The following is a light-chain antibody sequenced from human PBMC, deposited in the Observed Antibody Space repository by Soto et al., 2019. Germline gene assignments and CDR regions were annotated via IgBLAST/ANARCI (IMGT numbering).Light chain of an antibody. CDR2: EVS. V-gene: IGLV2-14*03. Sequence: QSALPQPASVSGSPGQSITISCTGTSSDVGAYDYVSWYQQHPDKAPKLMIYEVSNRPSGVSNRLSGSKSVNTATLTISGLQAEDEADYYCSSYTSSSTRVFGTGTKVTVL. CDR3: SSYTSSSTRV. J-gene: IGLJ1*01. CDR1: SSDVGAYDY.